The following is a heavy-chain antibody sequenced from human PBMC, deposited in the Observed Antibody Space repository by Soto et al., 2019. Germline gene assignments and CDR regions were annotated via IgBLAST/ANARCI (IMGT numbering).Heavy chain of an antibody. CDR3: ARWGVYYDSSGYDA. Sequence: SETLSLTCTVSGGSISSGGYYWSWIRQHPGKGLEWIGYIYYGGSTYYNPSLKSRVTISVDTSKNQFSLKLSSVTAADTAVYYCARWGVYYDSSGYDAWGQGTLVTV. J-gene: IGHJ4*02. D-gene: IGHD3-22*01. CDR1: GGSISSGGYY. V-gene: IGHV4-31*03. CDR2: IYYGGST.